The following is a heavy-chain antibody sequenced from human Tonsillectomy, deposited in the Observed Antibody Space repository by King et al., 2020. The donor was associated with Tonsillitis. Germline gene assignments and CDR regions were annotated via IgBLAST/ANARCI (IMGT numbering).Heavy chain of an antibody. CDR3: ARVAGTYGGFGQLYFDY. J-gene: IGHJ4*02. CDR1: GGSISTYY. D-gene: IGHD2-8*01. Sequence: VQLQESGPGLVKPSETLSLTCTVSGGSISTYYWSWIRQTPGKGLEWIGYIYYSESTNYNPSLQSRVTISLDTSKNQFSLKLSSVTAADTAVYYCARVAGTYGGFGQLYFDYWGQGTLVTVSS. CDR2: IYYSEST. V-gene: IGHV4-59*01.